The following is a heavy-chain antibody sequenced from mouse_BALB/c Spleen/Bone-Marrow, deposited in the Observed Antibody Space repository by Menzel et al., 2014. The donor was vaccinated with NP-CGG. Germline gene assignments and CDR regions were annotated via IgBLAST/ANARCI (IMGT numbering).Heavy chain of an antibody. V-gene: IGHV2-9*02. Sequence: VKLMESGPGLVSTSQSLSITCTVSGFSLTSYGVHWVRQPPGKGLEWLGVIWAGGNTNYNSALMSRLSISKDISKSQVFLKMNSLQTDDTAMYYCARAGAFDNCGQGTTLTVSS. J-gene: IGHJ2*01. CDR1: GFSLTSYG. CDR2: IWAGGNT. CDR3: ARAGAFDN.